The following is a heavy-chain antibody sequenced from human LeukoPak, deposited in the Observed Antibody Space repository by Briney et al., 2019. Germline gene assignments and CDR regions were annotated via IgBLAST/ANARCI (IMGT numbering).Heavy chain of an antibody. V-gene: IGHV1-8*03. CDR1: GYTSTSYD. J-gene: IGHJ6*03. Sequence: ASVKVSCKASGYTSTSYDINWVRQATGQGLEWMGWMNPNSGNTGYAQKFQGRVTITRNTSISTAYMELSSLRSEDTAVYYCARRGSSTSFTLYYYYYMDVWGKGTTVTVSS. CDR2: MNPNSGNT. D-gene: IGHD2-2*01. CDR3: ARRGSSTSFTLYYYYYMDV.